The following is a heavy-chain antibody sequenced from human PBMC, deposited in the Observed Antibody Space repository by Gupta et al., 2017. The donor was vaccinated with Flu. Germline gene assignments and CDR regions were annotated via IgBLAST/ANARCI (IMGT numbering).Heavy chain of an antibody. CDR3: ARGLEGSSGYYHVGY. D-gene: IGHD3-22*01. J-gene: IGHJ4*02. Sequence: QAPGKGLEWVAVIWYDGSNKYYADSVKGRFTSSRDNSKNTLYLQMNSLRAEDTAVYYCARGLEGSSGYYHVGYWGQGTLVTVSS. CDR2: IWYDGSNK. V-gene: IGHV3-33*01.